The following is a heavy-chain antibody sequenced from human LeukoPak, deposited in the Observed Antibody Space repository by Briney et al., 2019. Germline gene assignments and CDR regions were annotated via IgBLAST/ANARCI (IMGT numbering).Heavy chain of an antibody. CDR1: GFTFSSYS. CDR3: ARSLLITHYFDY. D-gene: IGHD1-14*01. J-gene: IGHJ4*02. CDR2: ISTSTYM. Sequence: PRGSLRLSCAASGFTFSSYSLNWVRQAPGKGLEWVSSISTSTYMYYADSVKGRFTISTDNAKNSLYLQMDSLRAEDTAVYFCARSLLITHYFDYWGQGTLVTVSS. V-gene: IGHV3-21*01.